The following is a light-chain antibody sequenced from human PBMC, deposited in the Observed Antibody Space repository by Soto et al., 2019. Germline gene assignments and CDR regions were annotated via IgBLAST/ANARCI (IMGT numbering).Light chain of an antibody. J-gene: IGKJ2*01. CDR3: QQYGSSPPRYT. CDR1: QSVSSSY. Sequence: EIVLTQSPGILSLSPGERATLSCRASQSVSSSYLAWYQQKPGQAPRLLIYGASSRATGIPDRFSGSGSGTDFTLTISRLEPEDFAVYYCQQYGSSPPRYTFGQGTKLEIK. V-gene: IGKV3-20*01. CDR2: GAS.